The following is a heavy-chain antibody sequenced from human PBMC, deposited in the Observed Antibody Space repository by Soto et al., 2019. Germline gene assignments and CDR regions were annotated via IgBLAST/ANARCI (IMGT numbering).Heavy chain of an antibody. V-gene: IGHV3-30-3*01. CDR2: ISYDGSNK. Sequence: QVPLVESGGGVVQPGRSLRLSCAASGFTFSSYAMHWVRQAPGKGLEWVAVISYDGSNKYYADSVKGRFTISRDNSKNTLYLQMNSLRAEDTAVYYCARGCSSTSCYIGMDVWGQGTTVTVSS. J-gene: IGHJ6*02. CDR1: GFTFSSYA. CDR3: ARGCSSTSCYIGMDV. D-gene: IGHD2-2*02.